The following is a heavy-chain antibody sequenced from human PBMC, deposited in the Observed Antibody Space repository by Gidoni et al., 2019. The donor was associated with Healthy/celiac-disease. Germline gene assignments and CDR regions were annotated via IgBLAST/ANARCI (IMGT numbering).Heavy chain of an antibody. CDR1: GYTFTSYY. V-gene: IGHV1-46*01. CDR3: ARDLGIPNYGMDV. Sequence: QVQLVQSGAEVKKPGASVKVSCKASGYTFTSYYIHWVRQAPGQGLEWMGIINPRGGSTTYAQKFQGRVAMTRDTSTGTVYMELSSLRSEDTAVYYCARDLGIPNYGMDVWGQGTTVTVSS. J-gene: IGHJ6*02. CDR2: INPRGGST. D-gene: IGHD3-16*01.